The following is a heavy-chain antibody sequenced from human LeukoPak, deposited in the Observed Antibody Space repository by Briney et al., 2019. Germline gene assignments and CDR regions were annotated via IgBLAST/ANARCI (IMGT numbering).Heavy chain of an antibody. J-gene: IGHJ3*02. CDR3: AKAYSSSWQTPEYAFDI. CDR2: ISSSSSYI. V-gene: IGHV3-21*01. CDR1: GFTFSSYG. D-gene: IGHD6-13*01. Sequence: PGGSLRLSCAASGFTFSSYGMHWVRQAPGKGLEWVSSISSSSSYIYYADSVKGRFTISRDNAKNSLYLQMNSLRAEDTAVYYCAKAYSSSWQTPEYAFDIWGQGTMVTVSS.